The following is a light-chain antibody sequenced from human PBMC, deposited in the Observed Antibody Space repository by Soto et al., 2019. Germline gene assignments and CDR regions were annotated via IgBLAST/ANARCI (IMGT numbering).Light chain of an antibody. V-gene: IGKV1-5*01. CDR3: QQYNSVSPGT. CDR1: QGIGTW. Sequence: DIRTTQSPAYRSVSLGDKVTSTCRASQGIGTWLAWYQQKPGKGPNLLIYDASILESVAPSRFSGSGSGTEFTLTISSLQPDDFATYYCQQYNSVSPGTFGQGTKVDIK. J-gene: IGKJ1*01. CDR2: DAS.